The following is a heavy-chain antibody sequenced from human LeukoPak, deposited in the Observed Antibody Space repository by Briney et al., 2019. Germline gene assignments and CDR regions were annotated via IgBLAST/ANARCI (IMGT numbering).Heavy chain of an antibody. D-gene: IGHD3-22*01. V-gene: IGHV1-2*02. CDR2: INPDSGGP. J-gene: IGHJ4*02. CDR1: GYTFTDYY. CDR3: VRESRGILNYFDF. Sequence: ASVKVSCKASGYTFTDYYMHWVRQAPGQGLEWMGWINPDSGGPIYAQKFQGRVTMTRDTSITTAYMELSWLRSDDTAVYYCVRESRGILNYFDFWGQGTLVTVSS.